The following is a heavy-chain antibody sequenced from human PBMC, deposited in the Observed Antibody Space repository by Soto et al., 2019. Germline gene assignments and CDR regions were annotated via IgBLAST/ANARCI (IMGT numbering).Heavy chain of an antibody. V-gene: IGHV4-34*12. D-gene: IGHD2-21*02. Sequence: PXETLSLTCTVYAMSFSGYYWSCIRHPPGKGLEWIGEVIHTGRTNYNPSLKGRVTISVDTSKNQFSLDLSSVTAADTAVYYCARSPKSSDFPYYFDLWGHGTQGNV. CDR3: ARSPKSSDFPYYFDL. CDR1: AMSFSGYY. J-gene: IGHJ4*01. CDR2: VIHTGRT.